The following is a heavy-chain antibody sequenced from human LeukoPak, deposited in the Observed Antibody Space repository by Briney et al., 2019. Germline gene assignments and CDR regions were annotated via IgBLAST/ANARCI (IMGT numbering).Heavy chain of an antibody. CDR1: GFTSSSYA. D-gene: IGHD5-18*01. V-gene: IGHV3-23*01. CDR3: ARDGAQLWINYYFDY. J-gene: IGHJ4*02. Sequence: GGSLRLSCAASGFTSSSYAMSWVRQAPGKGLEWVSAISGSGGSTYYADSVKGRFTISRDSSKNTLYLQMNSLRAEDTAVYYCARDGAQLWINYYFDYWGQGTLVTVSS. CDR2: ISGSGGST.